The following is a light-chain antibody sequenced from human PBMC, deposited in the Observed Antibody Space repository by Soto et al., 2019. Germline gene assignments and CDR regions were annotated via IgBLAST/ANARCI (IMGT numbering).Light chain of an antibody. V-gene: IGKV3-20*01. CDR2: GAS. Sequence: EIVLPRWLSTLRLYPGERASLSCRAIQSVSSNYLAWYQQKPGQAPRLLMYGASSRATGIPDRFSGSGSGTDFTLTISRLEPEDFAVYYCQQYGSSPPWTFGQGTKVDI. J-gene: IGKJ1*01. CDR3: QQYGSSPPWT. CDR1: QSVSSNY.